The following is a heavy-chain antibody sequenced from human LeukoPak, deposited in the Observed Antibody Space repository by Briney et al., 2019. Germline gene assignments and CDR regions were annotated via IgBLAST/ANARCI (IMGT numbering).Heavy chain of an antibody. CDR2: ISSSSSYV. Sequence: GGSLRLSCAASGFAFNSYTMNWVRQAPGKGLEWVSSISSSSSYVYYADSVKGRFTISRDNAKNSLYLQMNSLRAEDTAVYYCARDYYYDSSSFDYWGQGTLVTVSS. CDR1: GFAFNSYT. J-gene: IGHJ4*02. CDR3: ARDYYYDSSSFDY. D-gene: IGHD3-22*01. V-gene: IGHV3-21*01.